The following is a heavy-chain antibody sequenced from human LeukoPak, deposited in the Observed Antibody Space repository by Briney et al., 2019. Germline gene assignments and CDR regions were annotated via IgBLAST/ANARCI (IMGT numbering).Heavy chain of an antibody. J-gene: IGHJ5*02. CDR1: GGSISSSSYY. V-gene: IGHV4-39*01. CDR3: ASQVDTAMVTGWFDP. Sequence: PSETLSLTCTVSGGSISSSSYYWGWIRQPPGKGLEWVGSIYYSGSTYYNPSLKSRVTISVDTSKNQFSLKLSSVTAADTAVYYCASQVDTAMVTGWFDPWGQGTLVTVSS. CDR2: IYYSGST. D-gene: IGHD5-18*01.